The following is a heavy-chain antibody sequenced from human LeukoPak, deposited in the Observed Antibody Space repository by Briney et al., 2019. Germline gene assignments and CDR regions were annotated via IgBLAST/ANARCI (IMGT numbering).Heavy chain of an antibody. J-gene: IGHJ4*02. Sequence: SETLSLTCTVSGGSIRSYYWSWIRQPPGKGLEWIGYIYYSGSTNYNPSLKSRVTISVDTSKNQFSPKLSSVTAADTAVYYCARQNPSGSYGYYFDYWGQGTLVTVSS. CDR3: ARQNPSGSYGYYFDY. CDR2: IYYSGST. V-gene: IGHV4-59*08. CDR1: GGSIRSYY. D-gene: IGHD1-26*01.